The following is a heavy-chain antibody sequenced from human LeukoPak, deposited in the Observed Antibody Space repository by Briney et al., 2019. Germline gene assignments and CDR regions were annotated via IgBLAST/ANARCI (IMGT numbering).Heavy chain of an antibody. CDR3: AKSKRSLWFGESLSVPPWVGGMDV. CDR2: ISGSGAST. V-gene: IGHV3-23*01. CDR1: GFTFSSYA. Sequence: PGGSLRLSCAASGFTFSSYAMSWVRQAPGKGLEWVSGISGSGASTYYADSAKGRFTISRDIFKDTLYLQMNSLRAEDTAVYYCAKSKRSLWFGESLSVPPWVGGMDVWGQGTTVTVSS. D-gene: IGHD3-10*01. J-gene: IGHJ6*02.